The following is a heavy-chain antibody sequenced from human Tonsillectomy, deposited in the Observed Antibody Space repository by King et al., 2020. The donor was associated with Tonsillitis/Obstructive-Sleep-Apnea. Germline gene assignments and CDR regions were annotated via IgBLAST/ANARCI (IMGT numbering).Heavy chain of an antibody. J-gene: IGHJ4*02. V-gene: IGHV3-48*02. CDR2: ISSSSSTI. Sequence: VQLVESGGGLVQPGGSLRLSCAASGFTFSSYSMNWVRQAPGKGLEWVSYISSSSSTIYYADSVKGRFTISRDNAKNSLYLQMNSLRDEVTAVYYCARDPLITIFGVVIINSGYSFDYWGQGTLVTVSS. CDR1: GFTFSSYS. CDR3: ARDPLITIFGVVIINSGYSFDY. D-gene: IGHD3-3*01.